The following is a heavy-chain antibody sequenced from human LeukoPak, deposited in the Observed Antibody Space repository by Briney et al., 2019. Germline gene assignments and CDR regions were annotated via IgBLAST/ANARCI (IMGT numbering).Heavy chain of an antibody. CDR1: RFTLSIYT. Sequence: RGSLRLSSAPPRFTLSIYTINTVRQAPREGLGWVSHIFIGISTIYYAHSVKSRFTISRDNAKNSLYLKMNSLRDEDTAVYYCARDDYVWGSPYYYYYMDVWGKGPTVTVSS. D-gene: IGHD3-16*01. CDR2: IFIGISTI. V-gene: IGHV3-48*02. CDR3: ARDDYVWGSPYYYYYMDV. J-gene: IGHJ6*03.